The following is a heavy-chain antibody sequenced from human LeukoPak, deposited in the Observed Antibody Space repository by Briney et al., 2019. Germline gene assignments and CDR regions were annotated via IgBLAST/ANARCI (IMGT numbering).Heavy chain of an antibody. CDR2: IYHSGRT. D-gene: IGHD2-21*01. J-gene: IGHJ5*02. V-gene: IGHV4-38-2*02. CDR1: GYSISSGYY. Sequence: SETLSLTCTVSGYSISSGYYWGWIRPPPGKGLEWIGSIYHSGRTFYNPSLKSRVTISVDKSKNQFSLKLSSVTAADTAVYYCARVLMIDWFDPWGQGTLVTVSS. CDR3: ARVLMIDWFDP.